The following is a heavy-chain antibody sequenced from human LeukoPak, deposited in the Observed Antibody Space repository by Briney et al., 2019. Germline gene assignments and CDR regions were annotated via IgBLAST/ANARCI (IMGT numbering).Heavy chain of an antibody. CDR2: ISGSGGST. V-gene: IGHV3-23*01. D-gene: IGHD3-10*01. J-gene: IGHJ4*02. CDR3: AKPLGASGNYYNRFDY. Sequence: PGGSLRLSCAASGFTFSSYAMSWVRQAPGKGLEWVSAISGSGGSTYYADSVKGRFTISRDNSKNTLYLQMNSLRAEDTAVYYCAKPLGASGNYYNRFDYWGQGTLVTVSS. CDR1: GFTFSSYA.